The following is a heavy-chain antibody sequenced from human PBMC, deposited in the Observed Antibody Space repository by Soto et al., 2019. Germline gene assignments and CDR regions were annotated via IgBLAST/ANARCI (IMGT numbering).Heavy chain of an antibody. V-gene: IGHV1-69*12. CDR3: ASWLKGTDIGNYYYGMDV. J-gene: IGHJ6*02. D-gene: IGHD2-21*02. Sequence: QVQLVQSGAEVKKPGSSVKVSCKASGGAFSDYAFSWVRQAPGQGLEWLGGIMPIFRAPDCAQKFQGRVKTTADEFTRTDYMEMNSMRSEDTAVYYCASWLKGTDIGNYYYGMDVWGQGTTVTVS. CDR1: GGAFSDYA. CDR2: IMPIFRAP.